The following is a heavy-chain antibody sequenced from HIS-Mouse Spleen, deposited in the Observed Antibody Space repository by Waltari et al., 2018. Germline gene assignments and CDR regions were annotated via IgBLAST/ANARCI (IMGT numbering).Heavy chain of an antibody. CDR1: GGSISSSSYY. J-gene: IGHJ2*01. Sequence: QLQLQESGPGLVKPSETLSLTCTVSGGSISSSSYYWGWIRQPPGKGLEGVGSIYSSGSTYYNPSRKSRVTISVEPSKNQFSLKLSSVTAADTAVYYCAREIPYSSSWYDWYFDLWGRGTLVTVSS. V-gene: IGHV4-39*07. CDR3: AREIPYSSSWYDWYFDL. CDR2: IYSSGST. D-gene: IGHD6-13*01.